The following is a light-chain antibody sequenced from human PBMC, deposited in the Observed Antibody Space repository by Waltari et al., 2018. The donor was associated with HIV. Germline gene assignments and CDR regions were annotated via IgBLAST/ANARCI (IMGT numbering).Light chain of an antibody. V-gene: IGLV2-11*01. J-gene: IGLJ2*01. Sequence: HSALTQPRSVSGSPGQSVTISCTGTRSDIGAYDYVSWFQKFPGTAPNLLIFDVNNRPSGVPDRFSGFKSGDTASLTISGLQPDDESDYFCSSYGGVASYLIFGGGTTLTVL. CDR2: DVN. CDR1: RSDIGAYDY. CDR3: SSYGGVASYLI.